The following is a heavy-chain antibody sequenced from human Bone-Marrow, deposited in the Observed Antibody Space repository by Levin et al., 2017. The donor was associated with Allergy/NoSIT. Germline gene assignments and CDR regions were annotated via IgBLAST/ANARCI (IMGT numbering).Heavy chain of an antibody. CDR3: ARGNFYDGVGYYQYYYAMDV. J-gene: IGHJ6*02. CDR2: ITSSGAHI. D-gene: IGHD3-22*01. Sequence: GGSLRLSCAASGFTFRTYSMNWVRQAPGKGLEWVSCITSSGAHIHYTDSVEGRFTISRDNAKNSLYLQMNSLRAEDTAVYFCARGNFYDGVGYYQYYYAMDVWGQGTTVAVSS. V-gene: IGHV3-21*06. CDR1: GFTFRTYS.